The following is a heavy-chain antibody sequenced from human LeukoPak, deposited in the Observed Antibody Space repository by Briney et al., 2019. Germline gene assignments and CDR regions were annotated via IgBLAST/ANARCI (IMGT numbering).Heavy chain of an antibody. CDR2: TYYRSKWYN. CDR3: ARDKSLYSSSWHVNWFDP. D-gene: IGHD6-13*01. CDR1: GDSVSSNSAA. J-gene: IGHJ5*02. Sequence: SQTLSLTCAISGDSVSSNSAAWNWIRQSPSRGLEWLGRTYYRSKWYNDYAVSVKSRITINPDTSKNQFSLQLNSVTPEDTAVYYCARDKSLYSSSWHVNWFDPWGQGTLVTVSS. V-gene: IGHV6-1*01.